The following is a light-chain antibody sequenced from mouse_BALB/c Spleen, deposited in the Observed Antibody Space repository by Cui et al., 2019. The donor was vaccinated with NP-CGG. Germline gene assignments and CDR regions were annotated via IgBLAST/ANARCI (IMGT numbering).Light chain of an antibody. J-gene: IGLJ1*01. CDR3: ALWYSNHWV. V-gene: IGLV1*01. CDR2: GTN. CDR1: TGAVTTSNY. Sequence: QAVVPQESALTTSTGETVTLTCRSSTGAVTTSNYANWVQEKPAHLFTGLIGGTNNRAPGVPARFSGSLIGDKAALTITGAQTEDEAIYFCALWYSNHWVFGGGTKLTVL.